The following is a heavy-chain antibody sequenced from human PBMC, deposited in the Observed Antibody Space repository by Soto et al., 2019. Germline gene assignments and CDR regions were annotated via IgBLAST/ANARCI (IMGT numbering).Heavy chain of an antibody. D-gene: IGHD2-8*01. CDR1: SFSFSAYG. Sequence: QVQLEVSGGGVVQPGRSLRLSCAASSFSFSAYGMHWVRQAPGKGLEWVAVISYEGSQQYYADSVKGRFTTSRDKSKNTLYLQLNPLRADATAVYYFVKGRGVGVVRLHYFDVWGQGALVSVAS. CDR2: ISYEGSQQ. V-gene: IGHV3-30*18. J-gene: IGHJ4*02. CDR3: VKGRGVGVVRLHYFDV.